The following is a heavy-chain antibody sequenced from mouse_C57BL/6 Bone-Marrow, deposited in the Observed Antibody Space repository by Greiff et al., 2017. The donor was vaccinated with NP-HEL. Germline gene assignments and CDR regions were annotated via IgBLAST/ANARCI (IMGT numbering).Heavy chain of an antibody. CDR1: GYTFTSYW. V-gene: IGHV1-61*01. Sequence: QVQLQQPGAELVRPGSSVKLSCNASGYTFTSYWMDWVKQRPGQGLEWIGNIYPSDSETHYNQKFKDKATLTVDKSSSTAYMQLSSLTSEDSAVYYCAREGDRYFDVWGTGTTVTVSS. D-gene: IGHD3-3*01. CDR2: IYPSDSET. J-gene: IGHJ1*03. CDR3: AREGDRYFDV.